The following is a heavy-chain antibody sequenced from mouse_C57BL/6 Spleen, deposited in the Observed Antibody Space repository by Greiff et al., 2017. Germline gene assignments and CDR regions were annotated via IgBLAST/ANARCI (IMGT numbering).Heavy chain of an antibody. CDR2: IRLKSDNYAT. D-gene: IGHD1-1*01. Sequence: EVNVVESGGGLVQPGGSMKLSCVASGFTFSNYWMNWVRQSPEKGLEWVAQIRLKSDNYATHYAESVKGRFTISRDDSKSSVYLQMNNLRAEDTGIYYCTAITTVVARYFDYWGQGTTLTVSS. V-gene: IGHV6-3*01. CDR1: GFTFSNYW. CDR3: TAITTVVARYFDY. J-gene: IGHJ2*01.